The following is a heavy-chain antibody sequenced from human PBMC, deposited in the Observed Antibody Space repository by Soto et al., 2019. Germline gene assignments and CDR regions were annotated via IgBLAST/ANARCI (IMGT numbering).Heavy chain of an antibody. D-gene: IGHD3-22*01. CDR3: ARYKGRSTMIVLGMDV. CDR1: GFTFSSYG. J-gene: IGHJ6*02. CDR2: IWYDGSNK. Sequence: PGGSLRLSCAASGFTFSSYGMHWVRQAPGKGLEWVAVIWYDGSNKYYADSVKGRFTISRDNSKNTLYLQMNSLRAEDTAVYYCARYKGRSTMIVLGMDVWGQGTTVTVSS. V-gene: IGHV3-33*01.